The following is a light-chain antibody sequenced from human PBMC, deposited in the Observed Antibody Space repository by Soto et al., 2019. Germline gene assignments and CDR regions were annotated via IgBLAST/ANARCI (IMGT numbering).Light chain of an antibody. CDR2: ANN. Sequence: QSVLTQPPSASGTPGQRVTISCSGSSSNIGSENVNWYQQVPGTAPKLLIYANNQRPSGVPDRFSVSKSGTSASLAIGGRQSEDEADYYCAAWEDSRKGWVFGGGTKLTVL. J-gene: IGLJ3*02. CDR1: SSNIGSEN. V-gene: IGLV1-44*01. CDR3: AAWEDSRKGWV.